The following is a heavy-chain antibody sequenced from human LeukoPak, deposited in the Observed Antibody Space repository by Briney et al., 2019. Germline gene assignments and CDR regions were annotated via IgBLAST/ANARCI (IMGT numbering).Heavy chain of an antibody. CDR2: IVGSGGNT. J-gene: IGHJ4*02. CDR3: AKDSRGSSVRVFDC. D-gene: IGHD5/OR15-5a*01. CDR1: GFTFGSYA. V-gene: IGHV3-23*01. Sequence: PGGSLRLSCTASGFTFGSYAMTWVRRAPGKGLEWVSSIVGSGGNTYYADSVKGRFTISRDNSKSTLSLQMSSLRAEDTAVYYCAKDSRGSSVRVFDCWGQGILVTVSS.